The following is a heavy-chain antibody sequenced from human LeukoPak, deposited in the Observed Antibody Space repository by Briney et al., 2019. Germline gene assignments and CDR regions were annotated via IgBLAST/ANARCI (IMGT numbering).Heavy chain of an antibody. Sequence: GGSLRLSCAASEFSFSTNWMHWVRQTPGKGLEWVAELNEDGSVKYYVDSVKGRFTISRDNAKSLLFLQMYNLRTEDTGVYFCAKVPRSTVSYWGRGTLVTVSS. J-gene: IGHJ4*02. CDR2: LNEDGSVK. V-gene: IGHV3-7*01. CDR1: EFSFSTNW. D-gene: IGHD2-2*01. CDR3: AKVPRSTVSY.